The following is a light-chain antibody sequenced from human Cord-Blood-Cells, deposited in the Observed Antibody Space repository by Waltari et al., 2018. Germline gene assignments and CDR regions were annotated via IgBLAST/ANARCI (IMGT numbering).Light chain of an antibody. CDR3: MIWHSSAWV. V-gene: IGLV5-45*02. CDR2: YKSDSDK. J-gene: IGLJ3*02. Sequence: QAVLTQPSSLSVSPGASASLTCTLRSGFNVGTYRIYWYQQKPGSPPQYLLRYKSDSDKQQGSGVPSRFSGSKDASANAGILLISGLQSEDEADYYCMIWHSSAWVFGGGTKLTVL. CDR1: SGFNVGTYR.